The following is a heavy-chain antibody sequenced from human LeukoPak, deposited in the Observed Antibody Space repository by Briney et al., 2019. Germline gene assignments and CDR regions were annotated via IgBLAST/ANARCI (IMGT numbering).Heavy chain of an antibody. CDR2: IKQDGSEK. Sequence: GGSLRLSCAASGFTFSNYWMSWVRQAPGKGLEWVANIKQDGSEKYYVDSVKGRFTISRDNARNSLYLQMNSLRAEDTAVYYCARGSRFLRNSAWYGYYFDYWGQGTLVTVSS. J-gene: IGHJ4*02. D-gene: IGHD6-19*01. V-gene: IGHV3-7*01. CDR3: ARGSRFLRNSAWYGYYFDY. CDR1: GFTFSNYW.